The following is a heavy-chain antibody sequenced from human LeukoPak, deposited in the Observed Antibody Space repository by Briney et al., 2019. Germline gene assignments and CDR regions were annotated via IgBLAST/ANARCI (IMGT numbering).Heavy chain of an antibody. J-gene: IGHJ4*02. CDR3: ARVEYSSSSDTEFDY. Sequence: ASVKLSCTAAGYTCTSYGISWVRQAPGQGLEWMGWISAYNGNTNYAQKLQGRVTMTRNTSISTACMELSSLRSAETAVYYCARVEYSSSSDTEFDYCGQG. CDR1: GYTCTSYG. D-gene: IGHD6-6*01. V-gene: IGHV1-18*04. CDR2: ISAYNGNT.